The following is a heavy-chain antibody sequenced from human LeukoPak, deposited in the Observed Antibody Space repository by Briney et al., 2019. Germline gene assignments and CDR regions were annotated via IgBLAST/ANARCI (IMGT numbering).Heavy chain of an antibody. CDR2: ISAGGGST. Sequence: PGGSLRLSCAASGLTFSDYSMTWVRQAPGKGLFWVSGISAGGGSTYYADSVKGRFTISRDNAKNTLYLQMNSLRAEDTAIYYCAKDNSPGWFGPWGQGTLVTVSS. V-gene: IGHV3-23*01. CDR3: AKDNSPGWFGP. CDR1: GLTFSDYS. J-gene: IGHJ5*02. D-gene: IGHD4-11*01.